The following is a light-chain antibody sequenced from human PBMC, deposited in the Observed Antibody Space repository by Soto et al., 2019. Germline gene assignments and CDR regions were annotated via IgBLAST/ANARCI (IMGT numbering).Light chain of an antibody. CDR2: DAS. CDR1: RDIADS. Sequence: DTQMTQSPSSLSASVGDTVTITCQASRDIADSLNWYQQRAGQAPKLLIYDASNLQSGVPARFSGSGTGTRFTLTINSLQPEDIATYYCQTYDDPFTFGGGTKVEIK. CDR3: QTYDDPFT. J-gene: IGKJ4*01. V-gene: IGKV1-33*01.